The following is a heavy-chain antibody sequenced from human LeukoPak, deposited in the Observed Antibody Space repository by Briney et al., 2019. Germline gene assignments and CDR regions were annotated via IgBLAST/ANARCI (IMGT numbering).Heavy chain of an antibody. CDR2: IVVGSGNT. CDR1: GFTFTSSA. V-gene: IGHV1-58*01. D-gene: IGHD3-10*01. J-gene: IGHJ5*02. Sequence: SVKVSCKASGFTFTSSAVQWVRQARGQRLEWIGWIVVGSGNTNYAQKFQERVTITRDMSTSTAYMEPSSLRSEDTAVYYCAAGPGILNWFDPWGQGTLVTVSS. CDR3: AAGPGILNWFDP.